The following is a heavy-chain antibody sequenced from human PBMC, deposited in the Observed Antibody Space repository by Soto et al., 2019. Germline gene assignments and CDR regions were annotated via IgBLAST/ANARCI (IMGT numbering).Heavy chain of an antibody. D-gene: IGHD5-18*01. J-gene: IGHJ6*02. CDR2: IIPIFGTA. Sequence: QVQLVQSGAEVKKPGSSVKVSCKASGGTFSSYAISWVRQAPGQGLEWMGGIIPIFGTANYAQKFQGRVTITADESTSTAYMELSSLRSEDTAVYYCARRCGYCYGCYYYYGMDVWGQGTTVTVSS. CDR3: ARRCGYCYGCYYYYGMDV. CDR1: GGTFSSYA. V-gene: IGHV1-69*01.